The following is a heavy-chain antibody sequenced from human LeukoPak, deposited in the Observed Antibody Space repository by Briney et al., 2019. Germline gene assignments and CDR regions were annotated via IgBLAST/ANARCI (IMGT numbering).Heavy chain of an antibody. CDR1: GFTFSSYS. CDR3: ARDGYGWFDP. V-gene: IGHV3-48*01. J-gene: IGHJ5*02. D-gene: IGHD5-18*01. CDR2: ISSSSSTI. Sequence: PGGSLRPSCAASGFTFSSYSMNWVRQAPGKGLEWVSYISSSSSTIYYADSVKGRFTISRDNAKNSLYLQMNSLRAEDTAVYYCARDGYGWFDPWGQGTLVTVSS.